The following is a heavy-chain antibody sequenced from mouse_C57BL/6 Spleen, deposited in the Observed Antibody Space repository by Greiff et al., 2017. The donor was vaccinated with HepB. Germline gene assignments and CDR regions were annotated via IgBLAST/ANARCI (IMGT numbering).Heavy chain of an antibody. V-gene: IGHV5-4*01. D-gene: IGHD3-2*02. CDR2: ISDGGSYT. CDR3: ARDYSSDSSGYGDYFDY. J-gene: IGHJ2*01. Sequence: VQLKESGGGLVKPGGSLKLSCAASGFTFSSYAMSWVRQTPEKRLEWVATISDGGSYTYYPDNVKGRFTISRDNAKNNLYLQMSHLKSEDTAMYYCARDYSSDSSGYGDYFDYWGQGTTLTVSS. CDR1: GFTFSSYA.